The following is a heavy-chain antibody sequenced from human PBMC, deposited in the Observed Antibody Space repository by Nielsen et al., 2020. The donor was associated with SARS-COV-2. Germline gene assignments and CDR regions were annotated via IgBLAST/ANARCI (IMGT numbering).Heavy chain of an antibody. CDR2: IWYDGSNK. Sequence: GSLKISCAASGFTFSSYGMHWVRQAPGKGLEWVAVIWYDGSNKYYAASVKGRFTISRDNSKNTLYLQMNSLRAEDTAVYYCARGGDYTPFGDAFDIWGQGTMVTVSS. CDR3: ARGGDYTPFGDAFDI. J-gene: IGHJ3*02. V-gene: IGHV3-33*08. D-gene: IGHD4-11*01. CDR1: GFTFSSYG.